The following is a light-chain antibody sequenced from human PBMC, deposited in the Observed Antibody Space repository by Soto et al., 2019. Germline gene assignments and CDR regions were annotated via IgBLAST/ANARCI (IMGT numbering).Light chain of an antibody. J-gene: IGKJ1*01. V-gene: IGKV3-20*01. CDR3: RQYGISPPWT. CDR1: QSVSSTY. CDR2: DAS. Sequence: EIVLTQSPGTLSLSPGERATLSCRASQSVSSTYLAWYQQKPGQAPRLLIYDASSRATGIPDRFSGSESGTDFTLADSKLGPQDFAVYYCRQYGISPPWTFAQGTRLEI.